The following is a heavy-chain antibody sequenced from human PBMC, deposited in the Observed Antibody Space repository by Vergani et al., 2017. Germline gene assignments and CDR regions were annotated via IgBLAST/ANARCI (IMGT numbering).Heavy chain of an antibody. Sequence: VQLVESGGGVVQPGRSLRLSYAASGFTFSSYAMHWVRQAPGKGLEWVAVISYDGSNKYYADSVKGRFTISRDNSKNTLYLQMNSLRAEDTAVYYCARDGKEGYYYYYMDVWGKGTTVTVSS. CDR1: GFTFSSYA. D-gene: IGHD1-1*01. J-gene: IGHJ6*03. CDR2: ISYDGSNK. CDR3: ARDGKEGYYYYYMDV. V-gene: IGHV3-30-3*01.